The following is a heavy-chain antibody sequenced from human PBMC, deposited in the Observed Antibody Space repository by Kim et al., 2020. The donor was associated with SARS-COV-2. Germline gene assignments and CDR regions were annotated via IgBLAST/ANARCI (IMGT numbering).Heavy chain of an antibody. J-gene: IGHJ4*02. CDR3: ARSPGGYYASGSYYYFDY. Sequence: SETLSLTCTVSGGSISSGGYYWSWIRQHPGKGLEWIGYIYYSGSTYYNPSLKSRVTISVDTSKNQFSLKLSSVTAADTAVYYCARSPGGYYASGSYYYFDYWGQGTPVTVSS. CDR1: GGSISSGGYY. CDR2: IYYSGST. V-gene: IGHV4-31*03. D-gene: IGHD3-10*01.